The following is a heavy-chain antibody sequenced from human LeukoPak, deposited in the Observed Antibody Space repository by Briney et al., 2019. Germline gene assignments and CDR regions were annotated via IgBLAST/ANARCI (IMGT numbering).Heavy chain of an antibody. CDR1: GGSFSGYY. D-gene: IGHD6-19*01. V-gene: IGHV4-34*01. J-gene: IGHJ4*02. CDR3: ARGIAVAGVGFRNDY. Sequence: SSETLSLTCAVYGGSFSGYYWSWIRQPPGKGLEWIGEINHSGSTNYNPSLKSRVTISVDTSKNQFSLKLSSVTAADTAVYYCARGIAVAGVGFRNDYWGQGTLVTVSS. CDR2: INHSGST.